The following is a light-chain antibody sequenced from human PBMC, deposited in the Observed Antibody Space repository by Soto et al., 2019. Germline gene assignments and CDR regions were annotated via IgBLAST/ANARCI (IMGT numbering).Light chain of an antibody. CDR1: QSVSNF. V-gene: IGKV3D-15*01. J-gene: IGKJ1*01. CDR2: DES. CDR3: QQYNICSPVT. Sequence: IVMTQSPATLSLSPGDRATLSCRASQSVSNFLAWYQQKPGQAPRLLIYDESTRATGIPARFSGSGPGTEFTLTISSMLSEDFAVDYCQQYNICSPVTFGQGTKVDI.